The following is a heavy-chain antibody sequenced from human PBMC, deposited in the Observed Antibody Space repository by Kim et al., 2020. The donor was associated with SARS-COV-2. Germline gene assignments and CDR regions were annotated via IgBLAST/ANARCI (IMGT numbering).Heavy chain of an antibody. CDR1: GGSFSGYY. V-gene: IGHV4-34*01. CDR2: INHSGST. CDR3: ARGLRETLMITFGGVIERGYYFDY. Sequence: SETLSLTCAVYGGSFSGYYWSWIRQPPGRGLEWIGEINHSGSTNYNPSLKSRVTISVDTSKNQFSLKLSSVTAADTAVYYCARGLRETLMITFGGVIERGYYFDYWGQGTLVTVSS. J-gene: IGHJ4*02. D-gene: IGHD3-16*02.